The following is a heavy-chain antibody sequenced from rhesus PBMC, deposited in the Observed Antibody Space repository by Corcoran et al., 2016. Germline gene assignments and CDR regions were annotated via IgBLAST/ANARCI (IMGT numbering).Heavy chain of an antibody. CDR2: GDPEDGEA. D-gene: IGHD4-23*01. CDR1: GYTFTDHS. V-gene: IGHV1-111*02. J-gene: IGHJ4*01. CDR3: VSNFFDY. Sequence: EVQLVQSGAEVKTPGATVKLSCKASGYTFTDHSLNWVRQAPGKGLEWRGVGDPEDGEADYANKVQDRVTITADMSTDTAYMELSSLRSEDTVVYYCVSNFFDYWGQGVLVTVSS.